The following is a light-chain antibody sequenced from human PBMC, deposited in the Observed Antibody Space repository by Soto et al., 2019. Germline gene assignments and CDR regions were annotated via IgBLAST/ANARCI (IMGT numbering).Light chain of an antibody. CDR2: EVS. V-gene: IGKV2D-29*02. J-gene: IGKJ5*01. CDR1: QSLLHITGETF. CDR3: MQSTRFPPT. Sequence: DVVMTQPPLSLSVAPGQPASISCKSSQSLLHITGETFLFWYLQKPGQSPQLLIYEVSTRVSGVPDRFSGSGSGTDFTPEIIRVETDDVGIYYCMQSTRFPPTLGQGARLEIK.